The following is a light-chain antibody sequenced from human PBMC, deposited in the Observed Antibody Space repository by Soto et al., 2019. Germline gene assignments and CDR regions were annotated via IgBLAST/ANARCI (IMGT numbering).Light chain of an antibody. CDR3: KASDSSLSGG. V-gene: IGLV1-40*01. Sequence: QSVLTHQPSVSGAQGQMVTISCTGGGSNIGAGYDVQLYQHLPGTAPKHRIYGKSNRPSGVPERFSGYKSGTSASQAITGLQDEEEADYYGKASDSSLSGGFGNGNKLT. CDR1: GSNIGAGYD. CDR2: GKS. J-gene: IGLJ1*01.